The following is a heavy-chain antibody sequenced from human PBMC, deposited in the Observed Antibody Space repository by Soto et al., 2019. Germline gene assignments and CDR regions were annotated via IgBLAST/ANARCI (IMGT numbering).Heavy chain of an antibody. CDR2: IYRTGST. CDR3: ASRDPGTSVDY. V-gene: IGHV4-4*02. D-gene: IGHD1-7*01. Sequence: QVQLHQSGPGLVKPSGTLSLTCAVSGGSFTSNNWWTWVRQPPGQGLEWIGEIYRTGSTNYNPSPKSRVTISLDKSENQFALKVTSLTAADTAVYSCASRDPGTSVDYWGQGTLVTVSS. CDR1: GGSFTSNNW. J-gene: IGHJ4*02.